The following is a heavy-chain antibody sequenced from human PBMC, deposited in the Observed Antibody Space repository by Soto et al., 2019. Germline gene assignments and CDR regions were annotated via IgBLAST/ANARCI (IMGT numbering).Heavy chain of an antibody. CDR2: SSAYNGKT. V-gene: IGHV1-18*01. D-gene: IGHD3-10*01. Sequence: QGQLVQSGNEVKKPGASVKVSCKASGYTFSMYGITWVRQAPGQGLEGMGWSSAYNGKTQYAQKLQGRVAMTTDTTTTTAYMELRSLLTDDTAMYYCARLHQYGDNPPDLWGQGTLVTVSS. CDR1: GYTFSMYG. CDR3: ARLHQYGDNPPDL. J-gene: IGHJ4*02.